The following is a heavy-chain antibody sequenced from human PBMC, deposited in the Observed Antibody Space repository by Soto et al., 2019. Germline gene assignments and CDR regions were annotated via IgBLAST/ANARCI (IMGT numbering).Heavy chain of an antibody. Sequence: LSLTCSVSGGSISSRSYYWGWIRQPPGKGLEWIGSIYYSGSTYYNPSLKSRVTISVDTSKNQFSLKLSSVTAADTAVYYCASQRVTIFGGGVYYYYGMDVWGQGTTVTVSS. CDR2: IYYSGST. V-gene: IGHV4-39*01. CDR1: GGSISSRSYY. J-gene: IGHJ6*02. D-gene: IGHD3-3*01. CDR3: ASQRVTIFGGGVYYYYGMDV.